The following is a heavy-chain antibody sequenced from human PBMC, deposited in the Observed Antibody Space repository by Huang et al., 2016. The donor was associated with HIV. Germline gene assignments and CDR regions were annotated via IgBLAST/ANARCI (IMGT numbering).Heavy chain of an antibody. J-gene: IGHJ1*01. Sequence: QITLKESGPTLVKPTQTLTLTCTFSGFSLSTSGVGVGWIRQPPGKALEWLALIHWNNDKHYNSSLKSRLTITKDTSKNQVVLTMANVDPLDTATYYWARRAASGWQQEYFHLWGQGTLVTVSS. CDR3: ARRAASGWQQEYFHL. V-gene: IGHV2-5*01. CDR2: IHWNNDK. CDR1: GFSLSTSGVG. D-gene: IGHD6-19*01.